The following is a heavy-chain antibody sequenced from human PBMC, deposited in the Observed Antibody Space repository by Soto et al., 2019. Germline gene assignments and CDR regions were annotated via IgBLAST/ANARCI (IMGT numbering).Heavy chain of an antibody. CDR3: ARDIPYDTAFDY. V-gene: IGHV3-21*01. J-gene: IGHJ4*02. CDR2: ISSSSSYI. CDR1: GFTFSSYS. D-gene: IGHD5-18*01. Sequence: EVQLVESGGGLVKPGGSLRLSCAASGFTFSSYSMNWVRQAPGKGLEWVSSISSSSSYIYYADSVKGRFTISRDNAKNSLYLQMNSLRAEDTAVYYCARDIPYDTAFDYWGQGTLVTVSS.